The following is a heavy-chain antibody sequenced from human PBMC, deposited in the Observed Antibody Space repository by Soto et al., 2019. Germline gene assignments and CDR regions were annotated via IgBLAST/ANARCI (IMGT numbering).Heavy chain of an antibody. J-gene: IGHJ6*02. CDR1: GFSLRTSGMC. Sequence: SGPTLVNSTQTLTLTCTFSGFSLRTSGMCVSWIRQPPGKALEWLALIDWDDDKYYSTSLKTRLTISKDTSKNQVVLTMTNMDPVDTATYYCARTLYYFYSSGYARYVMDVWAQGTTVTVSS. V-gene: IGHV2-70*01. CDR3: ARTLYYFYSSGYARYVMDV. D-gene: IGHD3-22*01. CDR2: IDWDDDK.